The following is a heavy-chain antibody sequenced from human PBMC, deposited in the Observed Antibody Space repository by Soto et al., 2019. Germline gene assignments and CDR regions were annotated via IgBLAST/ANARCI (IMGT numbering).Heavy chain of an antibody. CDR2: INAGNGNT. J-gene: IGHJ4*02. D-gene: IGHD3-22*01. CDR1: GYTFTSYA. Sequence: ASVKVSCKASGYTFTSYAMHWVRQAPGQRLEWMGWINAGNGNTKYPQKFQGRVTFTRDTSANTAYMGLSSLISEDTAVYYCARPKDYDDCLDLWGQGTLVTVSS. V-gene: IGHV1-3*01. CDR3: ARPKDYDDCLDL.